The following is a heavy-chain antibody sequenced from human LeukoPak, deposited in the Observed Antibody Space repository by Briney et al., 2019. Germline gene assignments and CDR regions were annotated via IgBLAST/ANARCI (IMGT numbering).Heavy chain of an antibody. CDR3: ARFYGDYVGSYYYGMDV. CDR1: GFSLSTARMG. J-gene: IGHJ6*02. V-gene: IGHV2-26*01. CDR2: IFSNDEK. Sequence: SGPVLVKPTETLTLTCTVSGFSLSTARMGVSWIRQPPGKALEWLAHIFSNDEKSYSTSLKSRLTISKDTSKSQVVLTMTNMDPVDTATYYCARFYGDYVGSYYYGMDVWGQGTTVTVSS. D-gene: IGHD4-17*01.